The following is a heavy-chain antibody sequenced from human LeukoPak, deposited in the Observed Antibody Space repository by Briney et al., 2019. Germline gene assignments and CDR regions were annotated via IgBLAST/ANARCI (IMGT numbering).Heavy chain of an antibody. CDR3: ARDEVGAIGSFDY. D-gene: IGHD1-26*01. Sequence: ASVKVSCKASGYTFSGYYIYWVRQAPGQGLEWMGIINPSGGSTSYAQKFQGRVTMTRDTSTSTVYMELSSLRSEDTAVYYCARDEVGAIGSFDYWGQGTLVTVSS. CDR1: GYTFSGYY. J-gene: IGHJ4*02. CDR2: INPSGGST. V-gene: IGHV1-46*01.